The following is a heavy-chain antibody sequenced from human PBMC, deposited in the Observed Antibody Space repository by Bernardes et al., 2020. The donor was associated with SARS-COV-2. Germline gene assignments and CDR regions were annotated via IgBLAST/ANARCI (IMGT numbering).Heavy chain of an antibody. CDR2: FDPEDGET. D-gene: IGHD5-18*01. CDR1: GYTLTELS. CDR3: ATEDAIQLWTHSTYGMDV. J-gene: IGHJ6*02. V-gene: IGHV1-24*01. Sequence: ASVKVSCKVSGYTLTELSMHWVRQAPGKGLEWMGGFDPEDGETIYAQKFQGRVTMTEDTSTDTAYMELSSLRSEDTAVYYCATEDAIQLWTHSTYGMDVWGQGTTVTVSS.